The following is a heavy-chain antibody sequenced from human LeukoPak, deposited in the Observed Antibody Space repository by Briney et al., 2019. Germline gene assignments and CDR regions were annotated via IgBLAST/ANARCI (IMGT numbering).Heavy chain of an antibody. CDR1: GYTFTNFA. CDR2: INTYNGHT. CDR3: AREDLCGGNVYRCGGSDN. V-gene: IGHV1-18*01. J-gene: IGHJ4*02. Sequence: GASVKVSCKTSGYTFTNFAISWVRQAPGGGLERMGWINTYNGHTDYAQRLQDRVTMTTDTSTSTAYMELRSLRSDDTAMYYCAREDLCGGNVYRCGGSDNWGQGTLVTVSS. D-gene: IGHD4-23*01.